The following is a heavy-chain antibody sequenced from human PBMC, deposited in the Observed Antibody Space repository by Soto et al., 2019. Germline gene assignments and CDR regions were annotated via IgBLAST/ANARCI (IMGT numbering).Heavy chain of an antibody. CDR2: ITTSASAT. J-gene: IGHJ4*02. CDR1: GFTFSDYY. D-gene: IGHD5-12*01. V-gene: IGHV3-11*01. CDR3: ARLSYGYSGNYPNFDY. Sequence: PGGSLRLSCAASGFTFSDYYMSWIRQAPGKGLEWVSYITTSASATYYADSMKGRFTISRDNAKNSLYLQMNSLRAEDTAVYYCARLSYGYSGNYPNFDYWGQGTLVTVSS.